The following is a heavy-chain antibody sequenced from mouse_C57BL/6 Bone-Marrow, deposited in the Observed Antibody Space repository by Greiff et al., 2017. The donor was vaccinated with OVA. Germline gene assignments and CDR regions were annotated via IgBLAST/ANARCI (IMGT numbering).Heavy chain of an antibody. CDR3: ARHGANWDLDY. D-gene: IGHD4-1*01. Sequence: EVMLVESGGDLVKPGGSLKLSCAASGFTFSSYGMSWVRQTPDKRLEWVATISSGGSYTYSPDSVKGRFTISRDNAKNTLYLQMSSLKSEDTAMYYCARHGANWDLDYWGPGTTLTVSS. CDR2: ISSGGSYT. CDR1: GFTFSSYG. J-gene: IGHJ2*01. V-gene: IGHV5-6*01.